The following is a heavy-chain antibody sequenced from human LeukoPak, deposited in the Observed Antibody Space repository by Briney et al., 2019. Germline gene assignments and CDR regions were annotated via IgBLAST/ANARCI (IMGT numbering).Heavy chain of an antibody. CDR1: GSTFNSHS. Sequence: GGSLRLSCTVSGSTFNSHSMNWVRQAPGKGLEWISYISSRGSAVYSAVSVKGRFTISRDNANNSLFLQMNSLRDEDTAVYYCARAVLGYCSGGSCPGGYYYYMDVWGKGTSVTVSS. D-gene: IGHD2-15*01. CDR3: ARAVLGYCSGGSCPGGYYYYMDV. J-gene: IGHJ6*03. V-gene: IGHV3-48*02. CDR2: ISSRGSAV.